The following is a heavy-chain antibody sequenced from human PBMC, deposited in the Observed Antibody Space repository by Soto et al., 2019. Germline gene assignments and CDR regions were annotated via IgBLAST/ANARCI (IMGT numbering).Heavy chain of an antibody. CDR1: GYPFSDNQ. CDR3: ARKHSLDYIRWGLDP. Sequence: QVQLVQSGSEVKKPGASVKVSCKASGYPFSDNQIHWLRRAPGQGLEWMGRINPKSDDTNYAQKFQGRVTMTRDTSIDTAYLELTGLTSDDTATYYCARKHSLDYIRWGLDPWGQGTLVPVSS. J-gene: IGHJ5*02. V-gene: IGHV1-2*02. D-gene: IGHD4-4*01. CDR2: INPKSDDT.